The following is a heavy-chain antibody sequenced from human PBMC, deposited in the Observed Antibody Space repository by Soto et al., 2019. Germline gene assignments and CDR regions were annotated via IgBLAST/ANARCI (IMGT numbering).Heavy chain of an antibody. CDR1: RFIFSRYG. J-gene: IGHJ3*02. Sequence: GGSLRLSCAASRFIFSRYGMHWVRQAPGKGLEWVAILSYDGSNKYYADSVKGRFTISRDNSKNTLYLQMNSLRAEDTAMYYCAREAQDGYNYGAFDIWGQGTKVTVSS. D-gene: IGHD5-12*01. CDR3: AREAQDGYNYGAFDI. V-gene: IGHV3-30*03. CDR2: LSYDGSNK.